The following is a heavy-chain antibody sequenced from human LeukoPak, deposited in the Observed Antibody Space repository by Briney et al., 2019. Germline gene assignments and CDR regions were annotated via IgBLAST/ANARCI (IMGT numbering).Heavy chain of an antibody. V-gene: IGHV4-59*08. Sequence: PSETLSLTCTVSGGSISSYYWSWIRQPPGKGLERIGYIYYSGSTNYNPSLKSRVTISVDTSKNQFSLKLSSVTAADTAVYYCARLSTYYYDSSGYYYFDYWGQGTLVTVSS. CDR2: IYYSGST. J-gene: IGHJ4*02. CDR1: GGSISSYY. D-gene: IGHD3-22*01. CDR3: ARLSTYYYDSSGYYYFDY.